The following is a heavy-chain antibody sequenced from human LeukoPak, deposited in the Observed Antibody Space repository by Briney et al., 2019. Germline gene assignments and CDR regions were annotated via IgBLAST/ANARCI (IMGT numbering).Heavy chain of an antibody. D-gene: IGHD3-10*01. J-gene: IGHJ6*03. CDR1: GGSISSSNYY. CDR2: IYYSGTT. Sequence: PSETLPLTCTVSGGSISSSNYYWGWIRQPPGKGLEWIGTIYYSGTTYYNPSLESRVTISEDTSKNQFSLTLRSVTAADTAVYYCARQISDYYYYYMDVWGKGTTDTVSS. CDR3: ARQISDYYYYYMDV. V-gene: IGHV4-39*01.